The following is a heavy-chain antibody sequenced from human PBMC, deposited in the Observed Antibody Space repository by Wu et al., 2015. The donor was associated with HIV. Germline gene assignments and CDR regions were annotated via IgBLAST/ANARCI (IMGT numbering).Heavy chain of an antibody. Sequence: QVLLVQSGVEVKKPGASVKVSCKAPGNTFSGYYIHWVRQAPGQGLEWVGWINPNSGATKYSQKFQGRVTMTRDTSTSTAYMDITRLTSDDTAVYYCASRNTFSGSYYDFDYWGRGTLITVSS. D-gene: IGHD1-26*01. CDR2: INPNSGAT. CDR1: GNTFSGYY. V-gene: IGHV1-2*02. CDR3: ASRNTFSGSYYDFDY. J-gene: IGHJ4*02.